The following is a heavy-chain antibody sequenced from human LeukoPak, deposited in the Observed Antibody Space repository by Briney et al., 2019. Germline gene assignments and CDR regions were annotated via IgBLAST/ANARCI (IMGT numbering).Heavy chain of an antibody. J-gene: IGHJ4*02. CDR2: INPSGGST. V-gene: IGHV1-46*01. D-gene: IGHD4-17*01. CDR1: GYTFTRNY. CDR3: ARDLFAEVTTTEFDY. Sequence: ASVKVSCKASGYTFTRNYINWLRQAPGQGLEWTGMINPSGGSTTYAQKFQGRVTMTKDTSTSTVYMELNSLRSEDTAVYYCARDLFAEVTTTEFDYWGQGTLVTVSS.